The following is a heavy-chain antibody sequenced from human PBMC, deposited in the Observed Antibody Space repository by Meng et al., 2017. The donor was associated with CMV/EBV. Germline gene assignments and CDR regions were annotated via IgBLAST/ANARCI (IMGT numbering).Heavy chain of an antibody. Sequence: SETLSLTCTVSGGSISSYYWSWIRQPPGKGLEWIGYIYYSGSTNYNPSLKSRVTISVDTSKNQFSLKLSSVTAADTAVYYCARELEPPYGMDVWGQGTTVTVSS. V-gene: IGHV4-59*01. J-gene: IGHJ6*02. CDR3: ARELEPPYGMDV. CDR1: GGSISSYY. CDR2: IYYSGST. D-gene: IGHD1-1*01.